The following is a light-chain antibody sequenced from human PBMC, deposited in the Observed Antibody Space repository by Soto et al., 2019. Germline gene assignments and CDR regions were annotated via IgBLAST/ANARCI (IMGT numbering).Light chain of an antibody. Sequence: EIVMTQSPLSLPVTPGEPASISCKSSQSLLHSNGYNYLDWYLQKPGQSPQLLIYSGSNRASGVPDRFSGSGSGTHFTLKISRVEAEDVAVYYCMQALQAPFTFGPGTKVHIK. CDR2: SGS. V-gene: IGKV2-28*01. CDR3: MQALQAPFT. CDR1: QSLLHSNGYNY. J-gene: IGKJ3*01.